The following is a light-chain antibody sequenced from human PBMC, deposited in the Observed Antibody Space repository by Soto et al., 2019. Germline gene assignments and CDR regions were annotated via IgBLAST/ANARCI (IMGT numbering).Light chain of an antibody. CDR3: QQYYSYLYS. Sequence: MTQSPSSFSASTGDRVTITCRASQGISSYLAWYQQKPGKAPKLLIYAASTLQSGVPSRFSGSGSGTDFTLTISCLQSEDFATYYCQQYYSYLYSFGQGTKLEIK. CDR2: AAS. CDR1: QGISSY. J-gene: IGKJ2*01. V-gene: IGKV1-8*01.